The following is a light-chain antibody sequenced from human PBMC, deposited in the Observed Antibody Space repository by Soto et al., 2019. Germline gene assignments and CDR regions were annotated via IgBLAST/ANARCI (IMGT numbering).Light chain of an antibody. CDR3: QHSYSTPFT. V-gene: IGKV1-39*01. Sequence: DIQMTQSPSSLPASVGDRVTITCRASQSINSFLNWYQTKQGKAPKLLIYAASSLQSGVPSRFSGSASGTDFTLPISSLQLEDFATYYCQHSYSTPFTFSGGTKMEIK. CDR1: QSINSF. CDR2: AAS. J-gene: IGKJ4*01.